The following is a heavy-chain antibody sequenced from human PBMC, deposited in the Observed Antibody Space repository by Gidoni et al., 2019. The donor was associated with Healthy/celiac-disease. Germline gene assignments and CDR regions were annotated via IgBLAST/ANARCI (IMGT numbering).Heavy chain of an antibody. Sequence: QVQLVESGGGVVQPGRFLRLSCEASGYTFSSYCMHWVRQATGKGLELVAVISYDGSNKYYADSVKGRFTISRDNSKNTLYLQMNSLRAEDTAVYYCAKDNVSGAFDIWGQGTMVTVSS. D-gene: IGHD2-8*01. CDR2: ISYDGSNK. CDR3: AKDNVSGAFDI. J-gene: IGHJ3*02. V-gene: IGHV3-30*18. CDR1: GYTFSSYC.